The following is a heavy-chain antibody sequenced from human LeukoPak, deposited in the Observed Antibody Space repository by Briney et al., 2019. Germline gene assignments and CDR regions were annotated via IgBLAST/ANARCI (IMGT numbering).Heavy chain of an antibody. D-gene: IGHD2-15*01. CDR1: GGTFSSYA. Sequence: SSVKVSYKASGGTFSSYAISWVRQAPGQGLEWMGGIIPMFGTANYAQKFQGRVTITADESTSTAYMELSSLRSEDTAVYYCARALPRDIVVVVAATLGTGFDPWGQGTLVTVSS. J-gene: IGHJ5*02. V-gene: IGHV1-69*13. CDR2: IIPMFGTA. CDR3: ARALPRDIVVVVAATLGTGFDP.